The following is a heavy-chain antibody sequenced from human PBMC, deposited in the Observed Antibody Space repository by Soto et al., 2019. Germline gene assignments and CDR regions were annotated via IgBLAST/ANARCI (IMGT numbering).Heavy chain of an antibody. Sequence: PSETLSLTCSVSGASISNHIYYWSWIRQPPGKGLEWIGYIYYSGSTYYNPSLKSRVTISVDTSKNQFSLKLSSVTAADTAVYYCARALPPIWLGEGYFDYWGQGTLVPSP. CDR1: GASISNHIYY. CDR3: ARALPPIWLGEGYFDY. J-gene: IGHJ4*02. D-gene: IGHD3-10*01. CDR2: IYYSGST. V-gene: IGHV4-30-4*01.